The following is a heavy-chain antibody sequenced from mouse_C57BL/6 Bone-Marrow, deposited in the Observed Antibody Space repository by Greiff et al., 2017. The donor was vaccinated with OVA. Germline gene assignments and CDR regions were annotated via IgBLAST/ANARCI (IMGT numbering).Heavy chain of an antibody. Sequence: QVQLKESGPGLVQPSQSLSITCTVSGFSLTSYGVHWVRQSPGKGLEWLGVIWSGGSTAYNAAFISSLSISKDNSKSHVFFKMNSLQADDTAIYYCASPYYYGSSYAMDYWGQGTSVTVSS. D-gene: IGHD1-1*01. J-gene: IGHJ4*01. CDR2: IWSGGST. V-gene: IGHV2-2*01. CDR3: ASPYYYGSSYAMDY. CDR1: GFSLTSYG.